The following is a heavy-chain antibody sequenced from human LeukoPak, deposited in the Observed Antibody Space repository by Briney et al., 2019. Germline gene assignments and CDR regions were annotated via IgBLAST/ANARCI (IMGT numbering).Heavy chain of an antibody. J-gene: IGHJ4*02. D-gene: IGHD6-19*01. Sequence: ASVKVSCKASGYTFTGYYMHWVRQAPGQGLEWMGWINPNSGGTNYAQKFQGRVTMTRDTSISTAYMELRSLRSDDTAVYYCARGAGSGWYRYPDWGQGTLVTVSS. CDR1: GYTFTGYY. V-gene: IGHV1-2*02. CDR3: ARGAGSGWYRYPD. CDR2: INPNSGGT.